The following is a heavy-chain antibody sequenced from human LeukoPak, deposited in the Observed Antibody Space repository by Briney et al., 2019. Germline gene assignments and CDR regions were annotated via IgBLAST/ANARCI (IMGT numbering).Heavy chain of an antibody. Sequence: ASVKVSCKASGYTFTGYYMHWVRQAPGQGLEWMGWINPNSGGTNYAQKFQGRVTVTRDTSISTAYMELSRLRSDDTAVYYCAVIVVVITPDAFDIWGQGTMVTVSS. CDR1: GYTFTGYY. J-gene: IGHJ3*02. CDR2: INPNSGGT. V-gene: IGHV1-2*02. CDR3: AVIVVVITPDAFDI. D-gene: IGHD3-22*01.